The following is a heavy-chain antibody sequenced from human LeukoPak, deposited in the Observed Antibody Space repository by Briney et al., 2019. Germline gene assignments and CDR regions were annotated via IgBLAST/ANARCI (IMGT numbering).Heavy chain of an antibody. CDR2: NSAGGSST. J-gene: IGHJ4*02. D-gene: IGHD6-19*01. V-gene: IGHV3-23*01. CDR3: AKDGRDSSGWYRNYFDY. CDR1: GFTFRSYA. Sequence: GGSLRLSCAASGFTFRSYAMSWVRQAPGKGLEWVSVNSAGGSSTYYADSVKGRFTISRDNSKNTLYLQMNNLRVEDTAVYYYAKDGRDSSGWYRNYFDYWGQGILVTVSS.